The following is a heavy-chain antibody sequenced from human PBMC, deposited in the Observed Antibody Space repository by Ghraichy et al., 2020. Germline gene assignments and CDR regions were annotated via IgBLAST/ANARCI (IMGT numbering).Heavy chain of an antibody. CDR1: GFTFDDYA. V-gene: IGHV3-43*02. J-gene: IGHJ4*02. CDR3: AKDGYYYDSSGYKIWYYFDY. Sequence: GGSLRLSCAASGFTFDDYAMHWVRQAPGKGLEWVSLISGDGGSTYYADSVKGRFTISRDNSKNSLYLQMNSLRTEDTALYYCAKDGYYYDSSGYKIWYYFDYWGQGTLVTVSS. D-gene: IGHD3-22*01. CDR2: ISGDGGST.